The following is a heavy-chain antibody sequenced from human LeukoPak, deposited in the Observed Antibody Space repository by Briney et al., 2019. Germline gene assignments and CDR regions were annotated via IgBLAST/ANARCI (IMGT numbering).Heavy chain of an antibody. CDR1: GDSIYSSNYS. CDR2: IHYSGTT. V-gene: IGHV4-39*01. Sequence: SETLSLTCTVSGDSIYSSNYSWAWIRQPPGKGLEWIATIHYSGTTFYNMSVKSRVAISIDSSKNQFSLKLSSVSASVTAVYSGASGYAEVLLVAEAFDHWGQGTLVTVSS. CDR3: ASGYAEVLLVAEAFDH. D-gene: IGHD5-12*01. J-gene: IGHJ5*02.